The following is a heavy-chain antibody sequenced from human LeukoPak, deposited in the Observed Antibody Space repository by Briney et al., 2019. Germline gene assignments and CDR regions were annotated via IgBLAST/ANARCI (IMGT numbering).Heavy chain of an antibody. J-gene: IGHJ4*02. CDR3: YYRVSSGYLT. CDR2: INPNSGGT. V-gene: IGHV1-2*02. CDR1: GYTSTGYY. D-gene: IGHD3-22*01. Sequence: GASVKVSCKASGYTSTGYYMHWVRQAPGQGLEWMGWINPNSGGTYYAQKFQGRVSMTRDTSISTAYMELSSLRSDDTAVYYCYYRVSSGYLTWGQGTLVAVSS.